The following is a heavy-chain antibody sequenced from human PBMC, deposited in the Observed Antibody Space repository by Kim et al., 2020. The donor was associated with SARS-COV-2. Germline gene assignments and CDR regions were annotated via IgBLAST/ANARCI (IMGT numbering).Heavy chain of an antibody. J-gene: IGHJ4*02. CDR3: AKVTTITAPFYDY. V-gene: IGHV3-23*01. D-gene: IGHD4-4*01. Sequence: ANAQQGRFTITRDNSKNAMNLEMNSLRAEDTALYYCAKVTTITAPFYDYWGQGTLVTVSS.